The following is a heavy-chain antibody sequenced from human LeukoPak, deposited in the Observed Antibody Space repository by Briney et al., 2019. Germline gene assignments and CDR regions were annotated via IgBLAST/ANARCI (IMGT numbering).Heavy chain of an antibody. V-gene: IGHV4-30-4*01. Sequence: SQTLSLTCTVSGGSISSGDYYWSWIRQSPGKGLEWIGYIYYSGSTYYNPSLKGRVTISVDTSKNQFSLKLSSVTAADTAVYYCARDLDCSSTSCPPWFDPWGQGTLVTVSS. CDR3: ARDLDCSSTSCPPWFDP. CDR1: GGSISSGDYY. J-gene: IGHJ5*02. CDR2: IYYSGST. D-gene: IGHD2-2*01.